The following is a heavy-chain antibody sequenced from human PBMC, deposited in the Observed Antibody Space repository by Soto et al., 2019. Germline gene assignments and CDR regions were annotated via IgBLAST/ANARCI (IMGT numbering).Heavy chain of an antibody. D-gene: IGHD1-1*01. CDR2: IYYSGST. CDR3: ARQGETTGTTRFDP. Sequence: SETLSLTCTVSGGSISSSSYYWGWIRQPPGKGLEWIGSIYYSGSTYYNQSLKSRVTISVDTSKNQFSLKLSSVTAADTAVYYCARQGETTGTTRFDPWGQGTLVTVSS. J-gene: IGHJ5*02. V-gene: IGHV4-39*01. CDR1: GGSISSSSYY.